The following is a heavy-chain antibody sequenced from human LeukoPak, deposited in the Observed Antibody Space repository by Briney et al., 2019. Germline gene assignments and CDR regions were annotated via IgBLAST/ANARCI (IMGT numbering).Heavy chain of an antibody. CDR1: GGSFSGYY. V-gene: IGHV4-34*01. Sequence: SETLSLTCAVYGGSFSGYYWSWIRQPPGKGLEWIGEINHSGSTNYNPSLKSRVTISVDTSKNQFSLKLSSVTAADTAVYYCARLPGEVCSSTSCYSWFDPWGPGTLVTVSS. J-gene: IGHJ5*02. CDR3: ARLPGEVCSSTSCYSWFDP. D-gene: IGHD2-2*02. CDR2: INHSGST.